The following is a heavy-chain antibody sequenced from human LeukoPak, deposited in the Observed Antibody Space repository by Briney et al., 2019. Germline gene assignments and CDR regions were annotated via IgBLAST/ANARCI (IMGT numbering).Heavy chain of an antibody. V-gene: IGHV3-49*04. CDR3: TTDHPLLWFGEFPFWANFDY. D-gene: IGHD3-10*01. J-gene: IGHJ4*02. CDR1: GFTFGDYA. Sequence: GGSVRLSCTASGFTFGDYAMSWVRQAPGKGLEWVGFIRSKAYGGTTEYAASVKGRFTISRDDSKSIAYLQMNSLKTEDTAVYYCTTDHPLLWFGEFPFWANFDYWGQGTLVTVSS. CDR2: IRSKAYGGTT.